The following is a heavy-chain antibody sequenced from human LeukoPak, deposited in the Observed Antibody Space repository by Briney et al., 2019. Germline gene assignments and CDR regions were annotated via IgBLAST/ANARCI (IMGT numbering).Heavy chain of an antibody. Sequence: PSETLSLTCTVSGGSIGTYYWSWIRQPPGKGLDWIGYIDYSGSTNHNPSLKSRVTISIDMSKHQFSLTLRSVTAADTAVYYCARGRRSSGRHDAFDIWAQGTMVTVSS. V-gene: IGHV4-59*01. CDR3: ARGRRSSGRHDAFDI. CDR1: GGSIGTYY. CDR2: IDYSGST. D-gene: IGHD6-19*01. J-gene: IGHJ3*02.